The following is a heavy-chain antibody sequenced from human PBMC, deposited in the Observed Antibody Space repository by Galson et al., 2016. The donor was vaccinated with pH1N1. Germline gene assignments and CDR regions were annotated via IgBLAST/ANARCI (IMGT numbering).Heavy chain of an antibody. D-gene: IGHD3-16*02. Sequence: SVKVSCKVYGFALTMHWVRQAPGKGLEWLGGFDPTDEDTIYAQKFQGRLTLTDDASTDTVYMELRRLRSEDTAVYYCATLLGSHLADFSSPPDDYWGQGTLVTVSS. CDR1: GFALT. V-gene: IGHV1-24*01. J-gene: IGHJ4*02. CDR3: ATLLGSHLADFSSPPDDY. CDR2: FDPTDEDT.